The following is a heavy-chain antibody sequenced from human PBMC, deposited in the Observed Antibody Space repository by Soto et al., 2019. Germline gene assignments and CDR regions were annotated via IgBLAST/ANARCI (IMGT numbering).Heavy chain of an antibody. J-gene: IGHJ6*03. D-gene: IGHD3-9*01. Sequence: QPGGSLRLSCGASGFTFSTYGMHWVRQAPGKGLEWVTVISFDGSNAYYADSVKGRFTVSRDNSKNTLYLQMNSLRADDTAVYYCAKDKGFDWLLPLDYYMDVWGKGTTVTVSS. CDR1: GFTFSTYG. V-gene: IGHV3-30*18. CDR3: AKDKGFDWLLPLDYYMDV. CDR2: ISFDGSNA.